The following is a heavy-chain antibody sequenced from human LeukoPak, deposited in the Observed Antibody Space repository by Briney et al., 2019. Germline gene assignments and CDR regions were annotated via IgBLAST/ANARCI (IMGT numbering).Heavy chain of an antibody. Sequence: GGSLRLSCAASGLTFSTYAMHWVRQGPGKRLEWVAVISYDGSNKYYADSVKGRFTISRDNSKNTLYLQMSSLSAEDTAVYYCARTTTPHYYGSGSYALGYWGQGTLVTVPS. CDR2: ISYDGSNK. CDR1: GLTFSTYA. V-gene: IGHV3-30-3*01. CDR3: ARTTTPHYYGSGSYALGY. J-gene: IGHJ4*02. D-gene: IGHD3-10*01.